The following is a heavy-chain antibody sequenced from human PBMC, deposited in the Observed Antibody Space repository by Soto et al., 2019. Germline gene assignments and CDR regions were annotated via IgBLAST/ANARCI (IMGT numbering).Heavy chain of an antibody. CDR1: GDSIGSGNKY. CDR3: ARVPSPFDFYYAMDV. D-gene: IGHD3-16*01. V-gene: IGHV4-30-4*01. CDR2: IFSSVTT. Sequence: QVQLRESGPGLVMPSQTLSLTCTVSGDSIGSGNKYWSWLRQAPGKGLAWIGYIFSSVTTYYNPSLKSRLTMSLDTSQNQFALKLNSVTAADTAVYFCARVPSPFDFYYAMDVWGQGTTVTVSS. J-gene: IGHJ6*02.